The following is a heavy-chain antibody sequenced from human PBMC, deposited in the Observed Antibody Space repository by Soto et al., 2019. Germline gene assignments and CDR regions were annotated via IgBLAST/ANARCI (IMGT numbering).Heavy chain of an antibody. Sequence: ASVKVSCKVSGYTLTELSMHWVRQAPGKGLEWMGGFDPEDGETIYAQKFQGRVTMTEDTSTDTAYMELSRLRSEDTAVYYCATVGKYSGSYYAFDIWGQGTMVTVSS. CDR3: ATVGKYSGSYYAFDI. CDR2: FDPEDGET. J-gene: IGHJ3*02. D-gene: IGHD1-26*01. V-gene: IGHV1-24*01. CDR1: GYTLTELS.